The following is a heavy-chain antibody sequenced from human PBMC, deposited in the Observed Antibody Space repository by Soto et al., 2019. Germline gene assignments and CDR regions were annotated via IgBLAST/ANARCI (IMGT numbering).Heavy chain of an antibody. V-gene: IGHV6-1*01. D-gene: IGHD5-18*01. CDR1: GDSVSSSSIA. Sequence: SQTLSLTCAISGDSVSSSSIAWNWIRQSPSRGLEWLGRTYYRSKWYAEYAPSVQSRITVNLDTSKNHFSLQLNSVTPEDTAVYFCARGKNSAFDNWGQGVLVTVSS. J-gene: IGHJ4*02. CDR3: ARGKNSAFDN. CDR2: TYYRSKWYA.